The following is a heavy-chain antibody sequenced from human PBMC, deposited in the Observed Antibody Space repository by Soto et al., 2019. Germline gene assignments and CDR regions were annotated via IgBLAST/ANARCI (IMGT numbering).Heavy chain of an antibody. CDR3: TRGSSPSVWYKRFAP. V-gene: IGHV3-30-3*01. Sequence: PGGSLRLACAASGFTFSSYAMHWVRQAPGKGLEWVAVISYDGSNKYYADSVKGRFTISRDNSKNTLYLQMNSLRAEDTAVYYWTRGSSPSVWYKRFAPWGQGTLVPVPS. CDR2: ISYDGSNK. J-gene: IGHJ5*02. D-gene: IGHD1-1*01. CDR1: GFTFSSYA.